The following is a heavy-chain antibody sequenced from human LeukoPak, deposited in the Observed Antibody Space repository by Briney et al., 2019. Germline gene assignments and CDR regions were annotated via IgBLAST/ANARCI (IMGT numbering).Heavy chain of an antibody. CDR2: FNPSTDGT. CDR1: GYTFTSYY. D-gene: IGHD5-24*01. CDR3: ARRHPGDGYNYWTGYYFDY. V-gene: IGHV1-46*01. Sequence: ASVKASCKASGYTFTSYYIHWVRQAPGQGLEWMGIFNPSTDGTTYAQKFQGRVTMTRDTSTSTVYMELSSLRFEDTAVYYCARRHPGDGYNYWTGYYFDYWGQGTLVTVSS. J-gene: IGHJ4*02.